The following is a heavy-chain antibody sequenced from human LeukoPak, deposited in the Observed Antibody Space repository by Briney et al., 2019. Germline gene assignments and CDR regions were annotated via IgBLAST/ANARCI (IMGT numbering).Heavy chain of an antibody. V-gene: IGHV1-18*01. CDR2: ISAYNGNT. Sequence: GASVKVSCKASGYTFTSYGISWVRQAPGQGLEWMGWISAYNGNTNYAQKLQGRVTMTTDTSTSTAYMELRSLRSDDTAVYYCARGGVLLWFGEVSTDSNWFDPWGQGTLVTVSS. CDR1: GYTFTSYG. J-gene: IGHJ5*02. D-gene: IGHD3-10*01. CDR3: ARGGVLLWFGEVSTDSNWFDP.